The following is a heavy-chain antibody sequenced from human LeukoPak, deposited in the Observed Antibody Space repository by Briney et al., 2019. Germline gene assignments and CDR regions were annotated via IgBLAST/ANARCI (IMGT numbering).Heavy chain of an antibody. CDR2: INQGGSEK. CDR1: RFTFSNYW. V-gene: IGHV3-7*05. CDR3: VRDGRGYDY. Sequence: GGSLRLSCAASRFTFSNYWMSWVRQPPGKGLEWVANINQGGSEKYYLNSVKGRFTISRDNAKNSLYLQMNSLRADDTAIYYCVRDGRGYDYWGQGTLVTVSS. D-gene: IGHD6-25*01. J-gene: IGHJ4*02.